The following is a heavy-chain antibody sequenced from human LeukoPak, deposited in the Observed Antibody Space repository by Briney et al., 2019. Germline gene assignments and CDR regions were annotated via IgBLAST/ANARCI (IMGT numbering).Heavy chain of an antibody. Sequence: PSETLSLTCTVSDYSITNGYYWGWIRQPPGKGLEWIGSIYHSGSTYYNPSLKSRVTISVDTSKNQFSLKLSSVTAADTAVFYCARAFYSSSWYHKEDFFDYWGQGTLVTVSS. J-gene: IGHJ4*02. CDR3: ARAFYSSSWYHKEDFFDY. CDR2: IYHSGST. CDR1: DYSITNGYY. V-gene: IGHV4-38-2*02. D-gene: IGHD6-13*01.